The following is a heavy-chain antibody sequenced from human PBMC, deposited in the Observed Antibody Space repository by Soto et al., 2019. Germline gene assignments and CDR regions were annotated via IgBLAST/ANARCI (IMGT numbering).Heavy chain of an antibody. CDR2: MNPNSGNT. V-gene: IGHV1-8*01. CDR1: GYLFTTYD. D-gene: IGHD4-4*01. Sequence: QVLLVQSGAEVKRPGDSVKVSCKASGYLFTTYDITWVRQAAGQGLECMGFMNPNSGNTRYAPKLQCRVTMTRDPSITTADMELSGLGSEDTAVDYCARGTRETTYVDYWGQGTLITVSS. J-gene: IGHJ4*02. CDR3: ARGTRETTYVDY.